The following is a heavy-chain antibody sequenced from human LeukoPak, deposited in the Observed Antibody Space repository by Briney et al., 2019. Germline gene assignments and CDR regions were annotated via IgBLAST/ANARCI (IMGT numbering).Heavy chain of an antibody. J-gene: IGHJ5*02. V-gene: IGHV4-39*01. D-gene: IGHD5-12*01. CDR2: IYYSGST. CDR1: GGSISSSDYY. CDR3: ARGLTRGYTYGGCFDP. Sequence: PSETLSLTCTVSGGSISSSDYYWGWIRQPPGKGLEWIASIYYSGSTYYSPSLKSGVTISVDTSKNQFSLKLRSVTATDTAVYYRARGLTRGYTYGGCFDPWGQGTLVTVSS.